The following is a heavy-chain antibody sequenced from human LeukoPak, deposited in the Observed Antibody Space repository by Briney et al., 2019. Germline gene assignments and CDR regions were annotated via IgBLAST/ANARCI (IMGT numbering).Heavy chain of an antibody. Sequence: PSETLSLTCAVSGYSITSGYYWAWIRQPPGKGLEGIGNIYQSGSTYYNASLKSRVTISVDTSKNQFSLKLNSVTAADTAVYYCARRYSNYFFDYWGQGTLVTVSS. CDR3: ARRYSNYFFDY. CDR2: IYQSGST. D-gene: IGHD4-11*01. CDR1: GYSITSGYY. J-gene: IGHJ4*02. V-gene: IGHV4-38-2*01.